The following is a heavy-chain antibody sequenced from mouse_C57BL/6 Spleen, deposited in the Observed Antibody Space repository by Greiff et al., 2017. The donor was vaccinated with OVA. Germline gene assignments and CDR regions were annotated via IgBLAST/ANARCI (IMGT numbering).Heavy chain of an antibody. J-gene: IGHJ2*01. D-gene: IGHD1-1*01. CDR2: IYPGSGNT. CDR3: ARRGGSSYSFDY. CDR1: GYTFTDYY. V-gene: IGHV1-76*01. Sequence: QVQLQQSGAELVRPGASVKLSCKASGYTFTDYYINWVKQRPGQGLEWIARIYPGSGNTYYNEKFKGKATLTAEKSSSTAYMQLSSLTSEDSAVYFCARRGGSSYSFDYWGQGTTLTVSS.